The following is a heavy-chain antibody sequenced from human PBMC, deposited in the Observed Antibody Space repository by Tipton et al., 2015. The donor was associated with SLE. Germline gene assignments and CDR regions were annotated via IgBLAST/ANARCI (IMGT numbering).Heavy chain of an antibody. CDR2: INHSGNT. CDR1: GGSFSGYY. Sequence: TLSLTCAVYGGSFSGYYWSWIRQPPGKGLEWIGEINHSGNTNYNPSLKSRVTLSVDTSKNLFSLKLSSVTASDTAMYYCARQDGYNLGYFDYWGQGTLVTVSS. V-gene: IGHV4-34*01. D-gene: IGHD5-24*01. J-gene: IGHJ4*02. CDR3: ARQDGYNLGYFDY.